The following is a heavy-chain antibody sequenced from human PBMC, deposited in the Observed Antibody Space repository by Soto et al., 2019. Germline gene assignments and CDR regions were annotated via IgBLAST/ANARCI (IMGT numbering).Heavy chain of an antibody. CDR3: ARGLYSSPAYFFDS. CDR1: GYTFSGHY. CDR2: INPTSGVT. Sequence: QVQLVQSGAEVRKPGASVKVSCNVTGYTFSGHYLHWVRQAPGKGLEWMGWINPTSGVTNYAQQFQDRVTMTADTSVSAASMELTSLRYDDTAVFYCARGLYSSPAYFFDSWGQGTLVTVSS. J-gene: IGHJ4*02. D-gene: IGHD6-13*01. V-gene: IGHV1-2*02.